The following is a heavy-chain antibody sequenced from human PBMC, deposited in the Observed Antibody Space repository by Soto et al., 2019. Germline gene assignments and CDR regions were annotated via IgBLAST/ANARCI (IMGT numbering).Heavy chain of an antibody. CDR2: ISAYNGNT. V-gene: IGHV1-18*04. CDR3: AREYLPNYYYYYYGMDV. CDR1: GYTFTGAY. J-gene: IGHJ6*02. Sequence: KVPCKASGYTFTGAYMHWVRQAPGHALEWMGWISAYNGNTNYAQKLQGRVTMTTDTSTSTAYMELRSLRSDDTAVYYCAREYLPNYYYYYYGMDVWGQGTTVTVSS. D-gene: IGHD1-1*01.